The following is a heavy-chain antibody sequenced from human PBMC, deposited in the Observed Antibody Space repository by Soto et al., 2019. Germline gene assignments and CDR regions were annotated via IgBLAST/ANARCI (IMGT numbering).Heavy chain of an antibody. V-gene: IGHV4-38-2*01. CDR3: ARGSVDTVDSSGFYEY. CDR1: GYSISSGYY. Sequence: SETLSLTCAVSGYSISSGYYWGWLRQPPGKGLEWIGSIYHGGSTYYNASLNSRVTLSIDMTNNHVSLILNSVTADGTAVYYCARGSVDTVDSSGFYEYWGQGTLVTVPQ. D-gene: IGHD3-22*01. J-gene: IGHJ4*02. CDR2: IYHGGST.